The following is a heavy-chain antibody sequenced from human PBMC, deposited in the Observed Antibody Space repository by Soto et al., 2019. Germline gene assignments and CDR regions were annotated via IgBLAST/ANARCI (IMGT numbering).Heavy chain of an antibody. Sequence: GGSLRLSCAASGLTFSSYGMHWVRQAPGKGLEWVAAIWHDASNKYYADSVKGRFTISRDNSKNTLYLQMNSLRAEDTAVYYCARDYYDSSGYYIDYWGQGTLVTVSS. V-gene: IGHV3-33*01. CDR1: GLTFSSYG. J-gene: IGHJ4*02. CDR2: IWHDASNK. D-gene: IGHD3-22*01. CDR3: ARDYYDSSGYYIDY.